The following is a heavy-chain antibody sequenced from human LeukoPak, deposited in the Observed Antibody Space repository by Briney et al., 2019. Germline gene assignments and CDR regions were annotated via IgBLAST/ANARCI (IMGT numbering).Heavy chain of an antibody. CDR3: ARGRKLWFGELSRYFDY. Sequence: SETLSLTCAVSGGSISSSDWWSWVRQPPGKGLEWIGEIYHSGSTNYNPSLKSRVTMSVDKSKNQFSLKLSSVTAADTAVYYCARGRKLWFGELSRYFDYWGQGTLVTVSS. J-gene: IGHJ4*02. D-gene: IGHD3-10*01. CDR1: GGSISSSDW. V-gene: IGHV4-4*02. CDR2: IYHSGST.